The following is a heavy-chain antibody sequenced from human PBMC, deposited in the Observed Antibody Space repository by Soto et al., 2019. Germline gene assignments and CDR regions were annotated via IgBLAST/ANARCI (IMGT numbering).Heavy chain of an antibody. CDR1: GFTFSNAW. J-gene: IGHJ5*02. Sequence: PGGSLRLSCAASGFTFSNAWMNWVRQAPGKGLEWVGRIKSKTDGGTTDYAAPVKGRFTISRDDSKNTLYLQMNSLKTEDTAVYYCTTDWRGGIRWFDPWGQGTLVTVSS. D-gene: IGHD3-10*01. CDR3: TTDWRGGIRWFDP. CDR2: IKSKTDGGTT. V-gene: IGHV3-15*07.